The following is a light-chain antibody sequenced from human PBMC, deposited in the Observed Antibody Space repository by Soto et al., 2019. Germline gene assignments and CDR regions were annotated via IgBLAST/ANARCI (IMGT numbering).Light chain of an antibody. Sequence: THSPSPLASSFLARGTPTFWASQIISTYLNWYQQRAGLAPRLLIYAASSLQSGVPPRFSGSGSGTDFTLTISSLQPEDFATYFCQQTYSAPPTFGQGTKVDIK. CDR2: AAS. J-gene: IGKJ1*01. CDR1: QIISTY. V-gene: IGKV1-39*01. CDR3: QQTYSAPPT.